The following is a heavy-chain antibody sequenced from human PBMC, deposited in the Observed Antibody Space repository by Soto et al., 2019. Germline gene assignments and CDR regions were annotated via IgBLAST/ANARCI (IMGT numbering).Heavy chain of an antibody. J-gene: IGHJ3*02. CDR2: INHSGST. CDR1: GGSFSGYY. CDR3: ARGIEDIVVVVAATPVFAFDI. D-gene: IGHD2-15*01. Sequence: SETLSLTCAVYGGSFSGYYWSWIRQPPGKGLEWIGEINHSGSTNYNPSLKSRVTISVDTSKNQFSLKLSSVTAADTAVYYCARGIEDIVVVVAATPVFAFDIWGQGTMVTVSS. V-gene: IGHV4-34*01.